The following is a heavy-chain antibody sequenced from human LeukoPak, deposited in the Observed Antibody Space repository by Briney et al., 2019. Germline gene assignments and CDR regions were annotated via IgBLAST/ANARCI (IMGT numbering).Heavy chain of an antibody. J-gene: IGHJ3*02. Sequence: NPSETLSLTCTVSGGSISSYYWSWIRQPAGKGLEWIGRIYTSGSTNYNPSLKSRVTMSVDTSKNQFSLKLRSVTAADTAVYYCARGYCSGGSCYGWIQLWFNDAFDIWGQGTMVTVSS. D-gene: IGHD2-15*01. V-gene: IGHV4-4*07. CDR2: IYTSGST. CDR1: GGSISSYY. CDR3: ARGYCSGGSCYGWIQLWFNDAFDI.